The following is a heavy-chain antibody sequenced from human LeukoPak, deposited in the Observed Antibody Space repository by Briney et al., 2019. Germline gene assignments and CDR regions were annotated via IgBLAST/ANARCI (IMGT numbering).Heavy chain of an antibody. CDR2: IYYIGNT. CDR3: ARVRGTVAALTVFDY. Sequence: SETLSLTCTVSGGSISSGDYYWSWIRQPPGKGLEWIGYIYYIGNTFYNPSLKSRVTISVDTSKNQFSLKLSSVTAADTAVYYCARVRGTVAALTVFDYWGQGTLVTVSS. V-gene: IGHV4-30-4*02. CDR1: GGSISSGDYY. D-gene: IGHD3-9*01. J-gene: IGHJ4*02.